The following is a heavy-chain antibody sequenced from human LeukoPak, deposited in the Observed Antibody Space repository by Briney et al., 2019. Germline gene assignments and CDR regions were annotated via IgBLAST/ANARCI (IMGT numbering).Heavy chain of an antibody. D-gene: IGHD6-13*01. Sequence: GASVKVSCKASGYTFTGYYMHWVRQAPGQGLEWMGWINPNSGGTNYAQKFQGRVTMTRDTSISTAYMELSRLRSDDTAVYYCARVKEPRSSWHPFDYWGQGTLVTVSS. CDR1: GYTFTGYY. CDR2: INPNSGGT. V-gene: IGHV1-2*02. CDR3: ARVKEPRSSWHPFDY. J-gene: IGHJ4*02.